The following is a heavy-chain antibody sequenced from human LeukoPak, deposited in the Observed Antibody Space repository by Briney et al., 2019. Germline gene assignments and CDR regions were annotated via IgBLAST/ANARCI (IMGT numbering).Heavy chain of an antibody. CDR1: GFTSSSYG. V-gene: IGHV3-30*18. D-gene: IGHD3-3*01. CDR3: AKDKDFWSGYYRGVPYYYGMDV. CDR2: ISYDGSNK. J-gene: IGHJ6*02. Sequence: GGSLRLSCAASGFTSSSYGMDWVRQAPGKGLEWVAVISYDGSNKYYADSVKGRFTISRDNAKNTLYLQMNSLRGEDTAVYYCAKDKDFWSGYYRGVPYYYGMDVWGQGTTVTVSS.